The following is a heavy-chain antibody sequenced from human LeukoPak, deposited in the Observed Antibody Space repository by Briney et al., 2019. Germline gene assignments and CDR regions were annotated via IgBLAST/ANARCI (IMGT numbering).Heavy chain of an antibody. D-gene: IGHD3-10*01. CDR3: ARARKSGGITMIRGVKDRGWFDP. J-gene: IGHJ5*02. V-gene: IGHV3-30*04. CDR2: ISYDGSNK. CDR1: GFTFSSYA. Sequence: GGSLLLSCAASGFTFSSYAMHWVRHAPGKGLEWVAVISYDGSNKYYADSVKGRFTISRDNSKNTLYLQMNSLRAEDTAVYYCARARKSGGITMIRGVKDRGWFDPWGQGTLVTVSS.